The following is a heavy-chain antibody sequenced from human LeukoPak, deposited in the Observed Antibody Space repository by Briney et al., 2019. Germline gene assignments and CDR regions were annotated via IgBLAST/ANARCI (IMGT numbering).Heavy chain of an antibody. Sequence: GGSLRLSCAASGFTFSNYVIHWVRQAPGKGLEWVTVISYDGNNKYYADSVKGRFTISRDNAKNSLYLQMNSLRAEDTALYYCVRDLGSGWYFPYDYWGQGTLVTVSS. CDR3: VRDLGSGWYFPYDY. CDR1: GFTFSNYV. V-gene: IGHV3-30*04. CDR2: ISYDGNNK. D-gene: IGHD6-19*01. J-gene: IGHJ4*02.